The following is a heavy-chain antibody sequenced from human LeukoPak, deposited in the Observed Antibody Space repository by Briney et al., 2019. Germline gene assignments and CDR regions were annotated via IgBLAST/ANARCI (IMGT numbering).Heavy chain of an antibody. CDR1: GLTFSSYA. J-gene: IGHJ3*01. CDR2: IIGNGGWA. Sequence: SGGSLRLSCAASGLTFSSYAMMWLRQAPGKGLEWVSAIIGNGGWALYADSVKGRFTISRDNTKNTLYLQMSSLRAEGTAVYYCAKDPNGDYIGAFDFWGQGTMVTVSS. V-gene: IGHV3-23*01. CDR3: AKDPNGDYIGAFDF. D-gene: IGHD4-17*01.